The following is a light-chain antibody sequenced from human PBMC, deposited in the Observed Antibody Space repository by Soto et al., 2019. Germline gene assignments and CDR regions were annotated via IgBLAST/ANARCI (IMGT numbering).Light chain of an antibody. V-gene: IGLV1-40*01. J-gene: IGLJ1*01. Sequence: QSVLTQSPSVSGAPGQRVSISCTGTSSNIGAGFDVHWYQQLPATAPKLLIYGNNNRPSGVPDRFSGSKSGTSASLAITGLQAEVESDYSSQSSDPNLRGGSVFGTGTQLTVL. CDR3: QSSDPNLRGGSV. CDR2: GNN. CDR1: SSNIGAGFD.